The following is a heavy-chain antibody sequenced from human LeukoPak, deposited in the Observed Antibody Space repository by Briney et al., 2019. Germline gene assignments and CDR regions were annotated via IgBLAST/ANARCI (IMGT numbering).Heavy chain of an antibody. D-gene: IGHD3-3*01. CDR2: ITSGGCYK. CDR1: GFGLSGIT. CDR3: ARDAGSTNDGCSDPSPFHL. Sequence: GGSLRLSCVASGFGLSGITMNWVRQAPGKGLEWVSSITSGGCYKHYADALRGRFTISRDNSKNTVYLQMKRRSAEDTGGYYCARDAGSTNDGCSDPSPFHLWGQGPMLSLPS. J-gene: IGHJ3*01. V-gene: IGHV3-21*01.